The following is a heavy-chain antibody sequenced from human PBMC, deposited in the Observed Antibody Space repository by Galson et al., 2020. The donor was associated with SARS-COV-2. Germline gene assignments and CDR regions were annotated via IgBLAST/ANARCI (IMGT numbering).Heavy chain of an antibody. CDR1: GYTLTELS. CDR2: FDPEDGET. CDR3: ATFNYYGSGSYYLVSWLDT. V-gene: IGHV1-24*01. J-gene: IGHJ5*02. Sequence: ASVKVSCKVSGYTLTELSMHWVRQAPGKGLEWMGGFDPEDGETIYAQKFQGRVTMTEDTSTDTAYMELSSLRSEDTAVYYCATFNYYGSGSYYLVSWLDTWGQGTLVTVSS. D-gene: IGHD3-10*01.